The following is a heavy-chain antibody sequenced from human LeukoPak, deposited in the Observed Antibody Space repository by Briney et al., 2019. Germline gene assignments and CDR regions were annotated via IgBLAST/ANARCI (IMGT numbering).Heavy chain of an antibody. CDR1: GFIFSRYW. Sequence: GGSLRLSCAASGFIFSRYWIHWVRQAPGKGLEWVSRINPDGSTTTYADSVKGRFTISRDNAKNTVYLQMNSLRAEDTALYHCVRDSSGTYWGQGTLVTVSS. V-gene: IGHV3-74*01. CDR3: VRDSSGTY. D-gene: IGHD3-10*01. J-gene: IGHJ4*02. CDR2: INPDGSTT.